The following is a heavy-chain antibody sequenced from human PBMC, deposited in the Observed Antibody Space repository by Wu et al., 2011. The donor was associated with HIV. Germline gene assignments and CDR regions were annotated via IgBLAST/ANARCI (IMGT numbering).Heavy chain of an antibody. D-gene: IGHD3-3*01. CDR1: GGTFSTYV. CDR3: ARELAIFGVVKEGDYYYYMDV. J-gene: IGHJ6*03. Sequence: QVQLVQSGAEVKKPGSSVKVSCKASGGTFSTYVISWVRQAPGQGLEWMGRISPIFGTANYAQEFQGRVTITADESTSIAYMELSSLRSEDTAVYYCARELAIFGVVKEGDYYYYMDVWGKGTTVTVSS. CDR2: ISPIFGTA. V-gene: IGHV1-69*15.